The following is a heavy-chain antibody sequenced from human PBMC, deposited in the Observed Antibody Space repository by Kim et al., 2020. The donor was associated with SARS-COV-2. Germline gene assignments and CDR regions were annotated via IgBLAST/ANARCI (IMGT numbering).Heavy chain of an antibody. J-gene: IGHJ3*02. V-gene: IGHV4-4*02. Sequence: SETLSLTCAVSGGSISSSNWWSWVRQPPGKGLEWIGEIYHSGSTNYNPSLKSRVTISVDKSKNQFSLKLSSVTAADTAVYYCARVENDPDGFFPQWLVPQGRAFDIWGQGTMVTVSS. CDR2: IYHSGST. CDR3: ARVENDPDGFFPQWLVPQGRAFDI. CDR1: GGSISSSNW. D-gene: IGHD6-19*01.